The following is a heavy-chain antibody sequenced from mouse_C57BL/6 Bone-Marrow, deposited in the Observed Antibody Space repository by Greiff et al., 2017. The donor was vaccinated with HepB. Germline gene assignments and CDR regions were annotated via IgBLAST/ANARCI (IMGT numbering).Heavy chain of an antibody. Sequence: QVQLQQPGAELVKPWASVKMSCKASGYTFTSYWITWVKQRPGQGLEWIGDIYPGSGSTNYNEKFKSKATLTVDTSSSTAYMQLRSLTSEDSAVYYCARYGYYGSSFAYWGQGTLVTVSA. J-gene: IGHJ3*01. CDR1: GYTFTSYW. V-gene: IGHV1-55*01. CDR2: IYPGSGST. CDR3: ARYGYYGSSFAY. D-gene: IGHD1-1*01.